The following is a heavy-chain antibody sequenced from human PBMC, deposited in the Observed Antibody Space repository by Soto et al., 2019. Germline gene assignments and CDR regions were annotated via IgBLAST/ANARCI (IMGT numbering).Heavy chain of an antibody. J-gene: IGHJ4*02. D-gene: IGHD3-3*02. CDR2: INTLSGDT. Sequence: QVQLVQSGAEVKKPGASVKVSCKASGYTFSGYYMHWVRQAPGQGLEWMGWINTLSGDTSFPQKFQGRLAMTRDTSIDTAFTEVSRLTSDDTAIYYCARSLLNVILPLAYWGQGTLVSVSS. V-gene: IGHV1-2*02. CDR3: ARSLLNVILPLAY. CDR1: GYTFSGYY.